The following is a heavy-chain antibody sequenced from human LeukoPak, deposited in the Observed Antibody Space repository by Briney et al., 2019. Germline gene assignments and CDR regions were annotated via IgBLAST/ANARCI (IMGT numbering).Heavy chain of an antibody. Sequence: GASVKVSRKASGDSFNNYATTWVRQAPGQGLEWMGRVVPIVDMTQYAQKFQGRVTISVDKSTSIVYMELSSLTFADTAVYFCARAAPGRSGSSTLDYWGQGTLVTVS. CDR1: GDSFNNYA. J-gene: IGHJ4*02. CDR3: ARAAPGRSGSSTLDY. D-gene: IGHD1-1*01. CDR2: VVPIVDMT. V-gene: IGHV1-69*04.